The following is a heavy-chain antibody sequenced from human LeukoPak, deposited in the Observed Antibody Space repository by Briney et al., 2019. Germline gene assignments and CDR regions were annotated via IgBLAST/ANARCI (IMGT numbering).Heavy chain of an antibody. D-gene: IGHD5-18*01. CDR2: IYYSGST. V-gene: IGHV4-31*03. Sequence: SETLSLTCTVSGGSISSGGYYWSWIRQHPGKGLEWIGYIYYSGSTYYNPSLKSRVTISVDTSKNQFSLKLSSATAADTAVYYCARGPGGYSYGCDYWGQGTLVTVSS. CDR1: GGSISSGGYY. J-gene: IGHJ4*02. CDR3: ARGPGGYSYGCDY.